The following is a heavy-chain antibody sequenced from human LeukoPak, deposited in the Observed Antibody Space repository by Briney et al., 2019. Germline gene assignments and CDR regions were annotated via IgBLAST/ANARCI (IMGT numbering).Heavy chain of an antibody. J-gene: IGHJ4*02. CDR1: GGSFSGYY. D-gene: IGHD2-2*01. V-gene: IGHV4-34*01. CDR3: AGILSSTSSVDY. CDR2: INHSGST. Sequence: SETLSLTCAVYGGSFSGYYWSWIRQPPGKGLEWLGDINHSGSTNYNPSLKSRVTISVDTSKNQFSLKLSSVTAADTAVYYCAGILSSTSSVDYWGQGTLVTVSS.